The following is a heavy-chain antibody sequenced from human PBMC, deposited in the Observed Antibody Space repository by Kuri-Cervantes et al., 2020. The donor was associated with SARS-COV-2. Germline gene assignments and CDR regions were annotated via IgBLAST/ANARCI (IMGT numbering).Heavy chain of an antibody. CDR2: IYSGGST. J-gene: IGHJ4*02. D-gene: IGHD6-13*01. CDR1: GFTVSSNY. CDR3: ARGAIAAAALDY. Sequence: GESLKISCAASGFTVSSNYMSWVRQAPGKGLEWVSVIYSGGSTYYADSVKGRFTISRDNSKNSLYLQMNSLRAEDTAVYYCARGAIAAAALDYWGQGTLVTVSS. V-gene: IGHV3-53*01.